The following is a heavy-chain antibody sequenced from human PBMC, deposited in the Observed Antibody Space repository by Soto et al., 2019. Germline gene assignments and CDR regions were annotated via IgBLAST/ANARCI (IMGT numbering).Heavy chain of an antibody. CDR2: IKSKTDGGTT. J-gene: IGHJ4*02. CDR1: GFTFSNAW. D-gene: IGHD3-10*01. V-gene: IGHV3-15*01. Sequence: GGSLRLSCAASGFTFSNAWMSWVRQAPGKGLEWVGRIKSKTDGGTTDYAAPVKGRFTISRDDSKNTLYLQMNSLKTEDTAVYYCTTLGIWFGELADDYWGQGTLVTVSS. CDR3: TTLGIWFGELADDY.